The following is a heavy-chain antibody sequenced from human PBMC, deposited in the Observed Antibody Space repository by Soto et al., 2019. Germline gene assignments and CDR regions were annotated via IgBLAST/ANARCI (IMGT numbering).Heavy chain of an antibody. V-gene: IGHV3-21*04. D-gene: IGHD4-4*01. Sequence: GGSLRLSWAASGFTFSSYSMNWVRQAPGKGLEWVSSISSSSSYIYYADSVKGRFTISRDNAKNSLYLQMNSLRAEDTAVYYCAKDPTPRTRVTTVKYYGMDVWGQGTTVTVSS. J-gene: IGHJ6*02. CDR3: AKDPTPRTRVTTVKYYGMDV. CDR2: ISSSSSYI. CDR1: GFTFSSYS.